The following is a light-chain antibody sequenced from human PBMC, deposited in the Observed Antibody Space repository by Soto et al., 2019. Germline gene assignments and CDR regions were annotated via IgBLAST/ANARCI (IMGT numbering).Light chain of an antibody. CDR2: GAS. Sequence: EIVMTQSPAGLSLSPRERATLSWRASQSVSSNLAWYQQKPAHAPRLLIYGASTRATGIPSRFSGSGSGTAFTLTISSLQPDDFATYYCQKYNSYSSAFGQGTKVDIK. V-gene: IGKV3-15*01. J-gene: IGKJ1*01. CDR1: QSVSSN. CDR3: QKYNSYSSA.